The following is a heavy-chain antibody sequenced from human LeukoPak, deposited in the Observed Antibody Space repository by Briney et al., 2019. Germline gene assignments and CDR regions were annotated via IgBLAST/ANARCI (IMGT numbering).Heavy chain of an antibody. J-gene: IGHJ6*03. D-gene: IGHD2-21*01. CDR3: ARDELRRRAVVNYYYYYMDV. CDR1: GGSISSGSYY. CDR2: IYTSGST. Sequence: SETPSLTCTVSGGSISSGSYYWSWIRQPAGKGLEWIGRIYTSGSTNYNPSLKSRVTISVDTSKNQFSLKLSSVTAADTAVYYCARDELRRRAVVNYYYYYMDVWGKGTTVTVSS. V-gene: IGHV4-61*02.